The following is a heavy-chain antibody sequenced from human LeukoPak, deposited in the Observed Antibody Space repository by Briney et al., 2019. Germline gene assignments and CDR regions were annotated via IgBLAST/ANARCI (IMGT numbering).Heavy chain of an antibody. J-gene: IGHJ6*02. CDR2: IKQDGSEK. V-gene: IGHV3-7*05. Sequence: GGSLRLSCAASGFSFSNYEMNWVRQAPGKGLEWVANIKQDGSEKYYVDSVKGRFTFSRDNAKNSLYLQMNSLRAEDTAVYYCARCDGYSSSWYGEDYYYCGMDVWGQGTTVTVSS. CDR3: ARCDGYSSSWYGEDYYYCGMDV. CDR1: GFSFSNYE. D-gene: IGHD6-13*01.